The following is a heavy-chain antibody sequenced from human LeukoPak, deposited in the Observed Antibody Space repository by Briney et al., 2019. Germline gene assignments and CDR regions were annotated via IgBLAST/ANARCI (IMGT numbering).Heavy chain of an antibody. V-gene: IGHV3-21*01. CDR1: GFTFSSYS. Sequence: GGSLRLSCAASGFTFSSYSMNWVRQASGKGLEWVSSISSSSSYIYYADSVKGRFTISRDNAKNSLYLQMNSLRAEDTAVYYCARDRSSSWYGGKRIDYWGQGTLVTVSS. CDR2: ISSSSSYI. D-gene: IGHD6-13*01. CDR3: ARDRSSSWYGGKRIDY. J-gene: IGHJ4*02.